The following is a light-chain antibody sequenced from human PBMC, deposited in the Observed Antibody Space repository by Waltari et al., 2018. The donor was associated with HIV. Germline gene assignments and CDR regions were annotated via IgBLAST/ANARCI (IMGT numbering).Light chain of an antibody. CDR2: GVS. CDR1: QNIKSF. Sequence: QLTQSPSSLSASLGDKVTITCLASQNIKSFLNWYQVRPGKAPRVLIYGVSSLPTGVPSRFSGGGSGTDFTLTINNLQPEDFASYVCQQTFSVSITFGPGTRLEI. V-gene: IGKV1-39*01. CDR3: QQTFSVSIT. J-gene: IGKJ5*01.